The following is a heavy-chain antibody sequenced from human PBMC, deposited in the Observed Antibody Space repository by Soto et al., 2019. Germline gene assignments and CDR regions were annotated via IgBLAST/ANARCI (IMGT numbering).Heavy chain of an antibody. CDR1: GGTFSSYA. CDR3: AREGIANSYGYWPFDY. Sequence: RASVKVSCKASGGTFSSYAISWVRQAPGQGLEWMGGIIPIFGTANYAQKFQGRVTITADESTSTAYMELSSLRSEDTAVYYCAREGIANSYGYWPFDYWGQGTLVTVS. V-gene: IGHV1-69*13. CDR2: IIPIFGTA. J-gene: IGHJ4*02. D-gene: IGHD5-18*01.